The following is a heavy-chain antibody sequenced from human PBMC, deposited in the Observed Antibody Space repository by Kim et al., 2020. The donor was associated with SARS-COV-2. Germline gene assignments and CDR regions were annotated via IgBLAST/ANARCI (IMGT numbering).Heavy chain of an antibody. CDR1: GFTFGDYA. CDR2: ISWDSGSI. Sequence: GGSLRLSCAASGFTFGDYAMHWVRQAPGKGLEWVSGISWDSGSIGYADSVKGRFTISRDNAKNSLYLQMNSLRAEDTALYYCAKDIRSYYDSSGYFDYWGQGTLVTVSS. V-gene: IGHV3-9*01. J-gene: IGHJ4*02. D-gene: IGHD3-22*01. CDR3: AKDIRSYYDSSGYFDY.